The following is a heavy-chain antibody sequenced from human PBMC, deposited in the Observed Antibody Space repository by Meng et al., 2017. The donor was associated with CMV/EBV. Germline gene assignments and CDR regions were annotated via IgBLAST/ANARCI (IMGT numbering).Heavy chain of an antibody. D-gene: IGHD3-10*01. CDR3: ARDGKKTLGLYMVRGVIGYYGMDV. V-gene: IGHV3-21*01. CDR2: ISSSSSYI. CDR1: GFTFSNYN. Sequence: GGSLRLSCAAPGFTFSNYNINWVRQAPGKGLEWVSSISSSSSYIYYADSVQGRFTISRDNAKNSLYLQMNSLRVEDTAVYYCARDGKKTLGLYMVRGVIGYYGMDVWGQGTTVTVSS. J-gene: IGHJ6*02.